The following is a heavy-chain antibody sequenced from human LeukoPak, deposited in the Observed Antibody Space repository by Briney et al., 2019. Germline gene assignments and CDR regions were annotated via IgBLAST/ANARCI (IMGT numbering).Heavy chain of an antibody. Sequence: GGSLRLSCAASGFTFSDYYMSWIRQAPGKGLEWVSYISSSGSTIYYADSVKGRFTISSDNAKNSLYLQMNRLRAEDTAVYYCARSTPDFWSGYSANWFDPWGQGTLVTVSS. CDR3: ARSTPDFWSGYSANWFDP. D-gene: IGHD3-3*01. CDR2: ISSSGSTI. V-gene: IGHV3-11*04. CDR1: GFTFSDYY. J-gene: IGHJ5*02.